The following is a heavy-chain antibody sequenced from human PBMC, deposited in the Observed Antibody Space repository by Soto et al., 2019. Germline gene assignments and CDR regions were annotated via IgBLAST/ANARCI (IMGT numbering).Heavy chain of an antibody. J-gene: IGHJ4*02. Sequence: SETLSLTCTVSGGSISSSSYYWGWIRQPPGKGLEWIGSIYYSGSTYYNPSLKSRVTIFVDTSKNQFSLKLSSVTAADTAVYYCASYIAVAGFYFDYWGQGTLVTVSS. CDR1: GGSISSSSYY. D-gene: IGHD6-19*01. CDR3: ASYIAVAGFYFDY. V-gene: IGHV4-39*01. CDR2: IYYSGST.